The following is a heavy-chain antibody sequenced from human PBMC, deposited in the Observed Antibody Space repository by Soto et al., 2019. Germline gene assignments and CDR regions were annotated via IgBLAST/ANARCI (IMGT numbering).Heavy chain of an antibody. Sequence: GGSLRLSCAASGFAFNTYWMHWVRQAPGEGLEWVSRINGDGTSPIYADSVKGRFTISRDNTKNTLYLQMNSLRAEDTAVYYCASGGSSLNFDSWGQGTLVTVSS. J-gene: IGHJ4*02. D-gene: IGHD6-6*01. CDR2: INGDGTSP. V-gene: IGHV3-74*01. CDR3: ASGGSSLNFDS. CDR1: GFAFNTYW.